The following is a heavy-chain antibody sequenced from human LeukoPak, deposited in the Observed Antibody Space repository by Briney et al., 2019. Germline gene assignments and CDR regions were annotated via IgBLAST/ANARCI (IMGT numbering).Heavy chain of an antibody. V-gene: IGHV2-5*01. CDR1: GFSLSTSGVG. J-gene: IGHJ3*02. Sequence: SGPTLVKPTQTLTLTCTFSGFSLSTSGVGVGWIRQPPGKALEWLALIYWNDDKRYSPSLKSRLTITKDTSKNQVVLTMTNMDPVDTATYYCARPPRFNLWWCFDIWGQGTMVTVSS. CDR2: IYWNDDK. D-gene: IGHD2-21*01. CDR3: ARPPRFNLWWCFDI.